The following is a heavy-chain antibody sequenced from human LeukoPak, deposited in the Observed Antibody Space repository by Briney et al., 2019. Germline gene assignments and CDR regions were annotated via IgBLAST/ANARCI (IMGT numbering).Heavy chain of an antibody. CDR3: ARDGRDIVVVVAAINYYYYGMDV. J-gene: IGHJ6*02. Sequence: GGSLRLSCAASGFTFSSYWMHWVRHTPGKGLVWVSRIKSDGSSTSYADSVKGRFTISRDNAKNTLYLQMNSLRAEDTAVYYCARDGRDIVVVVAAINYYYYGMDVWGQGTTVTVSS. CDR2: IKSDGSST. D-gene: IGHD2-15*01. V-gene: IGHV3-74*01. CDR1: GFTFSSYW.